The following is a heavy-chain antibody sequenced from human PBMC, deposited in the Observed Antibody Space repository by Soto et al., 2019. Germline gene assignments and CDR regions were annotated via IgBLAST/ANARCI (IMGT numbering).Heavy chain of an antibody. CDR1: GFTFSDHY. V-gene: IGHV3-72*01. J-gene: IGHJ4*02. CDR3: VRGSNGWSGLDY. D-gene: IGHD6-19*01. CDR2: SRNKLNSYST. Sequence: GGSLRLSCATSGFTFSDHYLDWVRQAPGKGLEWIGRSRNKLNSYSTEYAADYVQGRFLVSRDNAKSTLHLQMSGLRVDDTALYFCVRGSNGWSGLDYWGQGSQVTVSS.